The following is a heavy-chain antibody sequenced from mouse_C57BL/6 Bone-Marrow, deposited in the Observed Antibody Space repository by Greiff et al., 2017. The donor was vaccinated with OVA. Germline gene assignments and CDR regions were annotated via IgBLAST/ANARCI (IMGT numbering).Heavy chain of an antibody. J-gene: IGHJ2*01. CDR2: IHPNSGST. Sequence: QVQLQQPGAELVKPGASVKLSCKASGYTFTSYWMHWVKQRPGQGLEWIGMIHPNSGSTNYNEKFKSKATLTVDKSSSPSYMQLSSLTSEDSADYYCAIDGYYLIYFDYWGQGTTLTVSS. D-gene: IGHD2-3*01. CDR3: AIDGYYLIYFDY. V-gene: IGHV1-64*01. CDR1: GYTFTSYW.